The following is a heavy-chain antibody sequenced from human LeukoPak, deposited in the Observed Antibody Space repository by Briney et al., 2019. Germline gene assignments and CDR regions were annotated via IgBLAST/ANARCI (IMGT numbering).Heavy chain of an antibody. Sequence: GASVKVSCKASGYTFTGYYMHWVRQAPGQGLECMGWISAYNGNTNYAQRFQGRVTMTTDTSTSTAYMELRSLRSDDTAVYYCARVRDYGGIGEDYWGQGTLVTVSS. D-gene: IGHD3-16*01. J-gene: IGHJ4*02. CDR3: ARVRDYGGIGEDY. CDR1: GYTFTGYY. CDR2: ISAYNGNT. V-gene: IGHV1-18*04.